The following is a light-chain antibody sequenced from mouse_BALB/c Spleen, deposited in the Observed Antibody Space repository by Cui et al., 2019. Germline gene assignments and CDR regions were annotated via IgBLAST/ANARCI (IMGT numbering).Light chain of an antibody. Sequence: QIVLTQSPALMSASPGEKVTMTCSASSSVSYMYWYQQKPRSSPKPWIYLTSNLASGVPARFSGSGSGTSYSLTISSMEAEDAATYYCQQWNSNPRTFGAGTKLELK. CDR1: SSVSY. CDR3: QQWNSNPRT. J-gene: IGKJ5*01. CDR2: LTS. V-gene: IGKV4-68*01.